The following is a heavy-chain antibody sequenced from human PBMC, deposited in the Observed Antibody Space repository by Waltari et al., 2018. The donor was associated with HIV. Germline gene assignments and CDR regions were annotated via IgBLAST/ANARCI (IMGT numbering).Heavy chain of an antibody. CDR1: GYTFTNYW. V-gene: IGHV5-51*03. J-gene: IGHJ3*02. D-gene: IGHD3-22*01. Sequence: EVQLVQSGAEVRKSGESLKISCKASGYTFTNYWIAWVRQMSGEGLEWMGLIYPFDSDTRYNPSFEGQITISADKSLATAYLEWSNLNASDAAIYYCARLFYYDTTGYINNAFDIWGQGTVVTVS. CDR3: ARLFYYDTTGYINNAFDI. CDR2: IYPFDSDT.